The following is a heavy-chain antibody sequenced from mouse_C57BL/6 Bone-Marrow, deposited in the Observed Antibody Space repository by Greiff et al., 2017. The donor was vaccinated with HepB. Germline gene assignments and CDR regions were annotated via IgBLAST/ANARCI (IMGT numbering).Heavy chain of an antibody. D-gene: IGHD2-1*01. CDR3: ARERALWYHWYFDV. CDR2: ISDGGSYT. V-gene: IGHV5-4*01. Sequence: EVKLVESGGGLVKPGGSLKLSCAASGFTFSSYAMSWVRQTPEKRLEWVATISDGGSYTYYPDNVKGRFTISRDNAKNNLYLQMSHLKSEDTAMYYCARERALWYHWYFDVWGTGTTVTVSS. J-gene: IGHJ1*03. CDR1: GFTFSSYA.